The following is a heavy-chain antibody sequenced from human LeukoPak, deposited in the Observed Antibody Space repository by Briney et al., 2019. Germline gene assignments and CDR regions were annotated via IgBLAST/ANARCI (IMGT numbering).Heavy chain of an antibody. D-gene: IGHD3-10*01. V-gene: IGHV1-46*01. Sequence: ASVKVSCKASGYTFTNYYMHWVRQAPGQGLEWMGIINPNTGSTKYAQKFQGRVTMTRDTSTSTVYMELSSLRSEDGAVYYRARNKKEGGGGLLWFGELLHYYYGLDVWGQGTTVTVSS. CDR3: ARNKKEGGGGLLWFGELLHYYYGLDV. CDR1: GYTFTNYY. J-gene: IGHJ6*02. CDR2: INPNTGST.